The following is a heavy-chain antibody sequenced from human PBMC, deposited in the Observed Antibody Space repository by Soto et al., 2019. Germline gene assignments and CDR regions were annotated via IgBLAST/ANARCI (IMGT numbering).Heavy chain of an antibody. D-gene: IGHD6-19*01. CDR3: AKDLRIAVAGTDYFDS. J-gene: IGHJ4*01. Sequence: QPGGSLRLSCAASGFSFSSYGMHWVRQAPGKGLEWVAVISYDVTNKYYADSVKGRFTISRDNSKNTLYLQMNSLRAEDTAVYYCAKDLRIAVAGTDYFDSWGQEPWSTSPQ. CDR1: GFSFSSYG. CDR2: ISYDVTNK. V-gene: IGHV3-30*18.